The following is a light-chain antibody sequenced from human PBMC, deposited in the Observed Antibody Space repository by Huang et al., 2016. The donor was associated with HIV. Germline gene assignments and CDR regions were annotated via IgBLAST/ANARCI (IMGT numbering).Light chain of an antibody. CDR1: QSVSNY. CDR3: QQRGDWPIT. V-gene: IGKV3-11*01. Sequence: EILLTQSPATLSLSPGDGATLSCKASQSVSNYLAWYQQKPGQAPSLLIFDASSRAKAIPARFSGRWSGTDFTLTISSLEPSDFAVYYCQQRGDWPITFGQGTRLEVK. J-gene: IGKJ5*01. CDR2: DAS.